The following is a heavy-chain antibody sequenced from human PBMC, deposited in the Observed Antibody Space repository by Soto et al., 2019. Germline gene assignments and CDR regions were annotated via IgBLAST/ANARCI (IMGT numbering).Heavy chain of an antibody. D-gene: IGHD3-3*01. CDR3: AREPNYDFWSGYGYYYGMDV. Sequence: PGGSLRLSCAASGFTFRSYSMHWVRQAPGKGLEWVAVISYDGSNKYYADSVKGRFTISRDNSKNTLYLQMNSLRAEDTAVYYCAREPNYDFWSGYGYYYGMDVWGQGTTVTVSS. CDR1: GFTFRSYS. V-gene: IGHV3-30-3*01. J-gene: IGHJ6*02. CDR2: ISYDGSNK.